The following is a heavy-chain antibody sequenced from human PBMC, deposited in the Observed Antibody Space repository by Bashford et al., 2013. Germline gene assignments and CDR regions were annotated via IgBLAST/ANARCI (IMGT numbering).Heavy chain of an antibody. V-gene: IGHV1-69*01. CDR3: VRASRSMTLPATHFDL. J-gene: IGHJ4*02. CDR2: VAPILGSS. Sequence: IVWVRQAPGRGLEWLGGVAPILGSSTYAQKFQGRVTITAAESTRTAFMMLSRLTSEDTATYYCVRASRSMTLPATHFDLWGQGTLVTVSS. D-gene: IGHD2-15*01.